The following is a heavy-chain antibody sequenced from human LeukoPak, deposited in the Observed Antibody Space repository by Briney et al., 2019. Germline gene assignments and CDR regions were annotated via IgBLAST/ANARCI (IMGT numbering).Heavy chain of an antibody. CDR2: INHSGST. CDR3: ARRIAAAKDFDY. Sequence: PSETLSLTCAVYGGSFSGYYWSWIRQPPGKGLEWIGEINHSGSTNYNPSLKSRVTISVDTSKNQFSLKLSSVTAADTAVYYCARRIAAAKDFDYWGQGTLVTVSS. J-gene: IGHJ4*02. D-gene: IGHD6-13*01. V-gene: IGHV4-34*01. CDR1: GGSFSGYY.